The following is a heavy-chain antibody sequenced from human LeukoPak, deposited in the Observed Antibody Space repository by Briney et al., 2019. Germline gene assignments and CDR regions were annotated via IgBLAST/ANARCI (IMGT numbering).Heavy chain of an antibody. V-gene: IGHV3-7*01. CDR2: INQNGSER. D-gene: IGHD5-12*01. Sequence: PGGPLRLSCTASGYTFSTYWMSWVRQAPGKGLEWVASINQNGSERYYVDSVKGRFTFSRDNAANSQFLQMNSLRVEDTAVYYCVREGFSGYERPFDYWGQGIRVAVSS. J-gene: IGHJ4*02. CDR3: VREGFSGYERPFDY. CDR1: GYTFSTYW.